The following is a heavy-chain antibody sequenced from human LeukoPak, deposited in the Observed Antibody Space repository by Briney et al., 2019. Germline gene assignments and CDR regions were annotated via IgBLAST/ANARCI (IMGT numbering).Heavy chain of an antibody. CDR3: ARDPLYYYDSSGYYGNNWFDP. D-gene: IGHD3-22*01. V-gene: IGHV1-46*01. J-gene: IGHJ5*02. CDR2: INPSGGST. CDR1: GYTFTSYY. Sequence: ASVKVSCKASGYTFTSYYMHWVRQAPGQGLEWMGIINPSGGSTSYAQKFQGRVTMTRDTSTSTVYMELSSLRSEDTAVYYCARDPLYYYDSSGYYGNNWFDPWGQGTLSPSPQ.